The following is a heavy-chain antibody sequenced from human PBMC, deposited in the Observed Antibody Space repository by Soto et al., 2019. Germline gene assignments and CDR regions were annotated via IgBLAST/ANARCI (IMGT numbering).Heavy chain of an antibody. Sequence: QVQLVQSGGEVKKPGSSVKVSCQASGHTVTHHVFNWVRQAPGQGLEWMGGIISLFGTPNYSQRFQGRVMITADESTATSYMELSSLRSEDTAVYYGARDRGSGYAPGDYWGQGTLVTVSS. CDR3: ARDRGSGYAPGDY. CDR1: GHTVTHHV. J-gene: IGHJ4*02. V-gene: IGHV1-69*12. CDR2: IISLFGTP. D-gene: IGHD3-22*01.